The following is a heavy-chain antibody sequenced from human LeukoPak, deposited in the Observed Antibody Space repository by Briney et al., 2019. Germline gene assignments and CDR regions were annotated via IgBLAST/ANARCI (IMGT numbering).Heavy chain of an antibody. D-gene: IGHD3-22*01. V-gene: IGHV1-18*01. CDR2: ISAYNGNT. J-gene: IGHJ4*02. Sequence: ASVKVSCKASGYTFTSYGISWVRQAPGQGLEWMGWISAYNGNTNYAQKFQGRVTMTRDTSISTAYMELSRLRSDDTAVYYCARDPDSSGYQTYFDYWGQGTLVTVSS. CDR1: GYTFTSYG. CDR3: ARDPDSSGYQTYFDY.